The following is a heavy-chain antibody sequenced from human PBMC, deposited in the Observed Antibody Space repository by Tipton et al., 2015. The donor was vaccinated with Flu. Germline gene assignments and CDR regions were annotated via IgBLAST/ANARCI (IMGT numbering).Heavy chain of an antibody. CDR2: IYPGDSDT. Sequence: VQLVQSGAEVKKPGESLKISCKGSGYSFTSYWIGWVRQMPGKGLEWMGIIYPGDSDTRYSPSFQGQVTISADKSISTAYLQWSSLKASDTAMYYRARLNCGGDCYSKPPYYMDVWGKGTTVTVSS. J-gene: IGHJ6*03. V-gene: IGHV5-51*01. D-gene: IGHD2-21*01. CDR1: GYSFTSYW. CDR3: ARLNCGGDCYSKPPYYMDV.